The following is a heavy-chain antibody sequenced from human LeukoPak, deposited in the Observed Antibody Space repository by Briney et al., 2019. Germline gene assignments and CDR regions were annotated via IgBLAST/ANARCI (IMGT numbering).Heavy chain of an antibody. CDR1: CGSISRGDYD. Sequence: SETLSLTCTVSCGSISRGDYDWSWIRDPPGKGLEWIGYIYYSGSTYYNPSLKSRVTISVDTSKNQFSLKLSSVTAADTAVYYCARTVSGADAFDIWGQGTMVTVSS. CDR2: IYYSGST. V-gene: IGHV4-30-4*01. J-gene: IGHJ3*02. CDR3: ARTVSGADAFDI. D-gene: IGHD1-26*01.